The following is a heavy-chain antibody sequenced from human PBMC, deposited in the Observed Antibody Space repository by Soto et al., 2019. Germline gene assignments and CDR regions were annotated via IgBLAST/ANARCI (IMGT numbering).Heavy chain of an antibody. CDR1: GASISRGS. J-gene: IGHJ3*02. CDR2: IYTSGST. Sequence: PETLRRTCSVSGASISRGSWRWIRQAAGKGMEWIGRIYTSGSTNYNPSLKSRVTMSVDTSKNQFSLKLSSVTAADTAVYYCASGYSSGWYQTGAFDIWGQGTMVT. CDR3: ASGYSSGWYQTGAFDI. D-gene: IGHD6-19*01. V-gene: IGHV4-4*07.